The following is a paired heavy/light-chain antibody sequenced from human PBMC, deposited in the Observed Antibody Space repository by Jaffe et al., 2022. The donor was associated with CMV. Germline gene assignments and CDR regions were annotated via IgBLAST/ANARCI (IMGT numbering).Heavy chain of an antibody. CDR3: VREGHFDWLSSTGHSYMDV. Sequence: EVHLVESGGGLVKPGGSLRLSCAASGFTFSNHNMNWVRQAPGKGLEWVSSISFSSSYMYYADSVKGRFTISRDNAKKTLYLQMNSLRVEDTAIYYCVREGHFDWLSSTGHSYMDVWGKGTTVTVSS. V-gene: IGHV3-21*01. J-gene: IGHJ6*03. CDR2: ISFSSSYM. D-gene: IGHD3-9*01. CDR1: GFTFSNHN.
Light chain of an antibody. J-gene: IGKJ4*01. V-gene: IGKV3-11*01. Sequence: EIVLTQSPVTLSLSPGERATLSCRASQSVSSSLAWYQQRPGQAPRLVIYDASNRATGIPARFSGSGSGTDFTLTISSLEPEDFAVYYCQQRSNWPPLTFGGGTKVEIK. CDR1: QSVSSS. CDR2: DAS. CDR3: QQRSNWPPLT.